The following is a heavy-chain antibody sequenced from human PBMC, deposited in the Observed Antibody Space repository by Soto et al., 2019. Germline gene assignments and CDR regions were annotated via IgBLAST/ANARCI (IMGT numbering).Heavy chain of an antibody. CDR2: IYSSGST. D-gene: IGHD2-15*01. Sequence: QVQLQESGPGLVTPSQTLSLTCTVSGGSISSGGYYWSWIRQHPGKGLEGIGYIYSSGSTYYNPSLKSRVTISIDTSKNQFSLKLSSVTAADSAVYYCARASGYCSGGSCTLVNYYYYGMDVWGHGTTVTVSS. CDR1: GGSISSGGYY. J-gene: IGHJ6*02. CDR3: ARASGYCSGGSCTLVNYYYYGMDV. V-gene: IGHV4-31*03.